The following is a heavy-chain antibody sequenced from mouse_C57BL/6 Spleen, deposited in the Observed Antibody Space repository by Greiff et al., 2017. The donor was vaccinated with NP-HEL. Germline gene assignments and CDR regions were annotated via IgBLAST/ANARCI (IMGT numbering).Heavy chain of an antibody. CDR2: IYPGDGDT. CDR1: GYAFSSSW. D-gene: IGHD1-1*01. V-gene: IGHV1-82*01. J-gene: IGHJ2*01. CDR3: ARGMTTVVATPYYFDY. Sequence: VQLQQSGPELVKPGASVKISCKASGYAFSSSWMNWVKQRPGKGLEWIGRIYPGDGDTNYNGKFKGKATLTADKSSSTAYMKLISLTSEDSAVYFCARGMTTVVATPYYFDYWGQGTTLTVSS.